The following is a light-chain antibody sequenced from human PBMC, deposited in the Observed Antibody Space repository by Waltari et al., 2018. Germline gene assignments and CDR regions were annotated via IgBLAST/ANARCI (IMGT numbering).Light chain of an antibody. CDR1: QTISSN. J-gene: IGKJ1*01. V-gene: IGKV3-15*01. CDR3: QQYNNWPPGT. Sequence: EKVMKQSTVTLSVSPGERATPSCRASQTISSNLAWYQQKPGQAPRLLIYCASTRSTGIPARFIGSGSGTEFTLTISSRQSEDFSVYYCQQYNNWPPGTFGPGTKVEIK. CDR2: CAS.